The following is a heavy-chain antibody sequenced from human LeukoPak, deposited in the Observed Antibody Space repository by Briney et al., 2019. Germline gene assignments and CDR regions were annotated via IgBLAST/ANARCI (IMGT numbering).Heavy chain of an antibody. D-gene: IGHD3-9*01. CDR1: GGSISSSSYY. J-gene: IGHJ4*02. CDR3: ARQGDILTGYYGPFDY. V-gene: IGHV4-39*01. CDR2: IYYTGST. Sequence: SETLSLTCTVSGGSISSSSYYWGWIRQPPGKGLEWIGTIYYTGSTYYNPSLKSRVTISVDTSKNQFSLKLSSVTAADTAVYYCARQGDILTGYYGPFDYWGQGTLVTVSS.